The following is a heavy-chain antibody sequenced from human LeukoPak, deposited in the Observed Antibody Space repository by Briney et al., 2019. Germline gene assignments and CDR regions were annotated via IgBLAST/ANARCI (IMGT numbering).Heavy chain of an antibody. Sequence: GGSLRLSCAASGFIFSSYGMHWVRQAPGKGLEWVAVISYDGSNKYYADSVKGRFMISRDNSKNTLYLQMNSLRAEDTAVYYCAKGAYYYDSSGYFDYWGQGTLVIVSS. V-gene: IGHV3-30*18. CDR3: AKGAYYYDSSGYFDY. CDR1: GFIFSSYG. CDR2: ISYDGSNK. J-gene: IGHJ4*02. D-gene: IGHD3-22*01.